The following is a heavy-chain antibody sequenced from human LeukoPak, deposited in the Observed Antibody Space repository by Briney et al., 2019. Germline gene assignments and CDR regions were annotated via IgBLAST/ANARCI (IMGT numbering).Heavy chain of an antibody. CDR2: ISYDGSNK. CDR3: AKDYPEWGSGSYSWFDP. Sequence: GGSLRLSCAASGFTFSTYGMHWVRQAPGKGLEWVAVISYDGSNKYYADSVKGRFSISRDNSKNTLYLQMNSLRAEDTAVYYCAKDYPEWGSGSYSWFDPWGQGTLVTVSS. CDR1: GFTFSTYG. J-gene: IGHJ5*02. V-gene: IGHV3-30*18. D-gene: IGHD3-10*01.